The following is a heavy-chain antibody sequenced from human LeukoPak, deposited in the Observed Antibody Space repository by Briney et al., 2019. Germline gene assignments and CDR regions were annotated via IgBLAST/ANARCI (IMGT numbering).Heavy chain of an antibody. Sequence: GGSLRLSCAASGFTFSSYWMSWVRQAPGKGLEWVANIKQDGSEKYYVDSVKGRFTISRDNAKNSLYLQMNSLRAEDMALYYCAKDIGYRAAMAHYFDYWGQGTLVTVSS. D-gene: IGHD5-18*01. CDR3: AKDIGYRAAMAHYFDY. J-gene: IGHJ4*02. CDR2: IKQDGSEK. V-gene: IGHV3-7*03. CDR1: GFTFSSYW.